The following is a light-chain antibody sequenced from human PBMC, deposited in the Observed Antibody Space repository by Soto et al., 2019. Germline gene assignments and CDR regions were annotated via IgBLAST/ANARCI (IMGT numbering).Light chain of an antibody. CDR2: DAS. CDR3: QQYNSYSGT. CDR1: QSISSW. Sequence: GDRVTITCRASQSISSWLAWYQQKPGKAPKLLIYDASSLESGVPSRFSGSGSGTESTLTISSLQPDDFATYYCQQYNSYSGTFGQGTKVEIK. V-gene: IGKV1-5*01. J-gene: IGKJ1*01.